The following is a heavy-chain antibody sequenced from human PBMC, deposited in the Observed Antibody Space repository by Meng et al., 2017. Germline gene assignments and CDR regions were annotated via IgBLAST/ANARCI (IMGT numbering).Heavy chain of an antibody. CDR2: INAGNGNT. V-gene: IGHV1-3*01. D-gene: IGHD3-22*01. Sequence: QVQLVQSGAEVKKPGASVKVSFKASGNTFTSYAMHWVRQAPGQRLEWMGWINAGNGNTKYSQKFQGRVTITRDTSASTAYMELSSLRSEDTAVYYCARDLRYDSSGYYYWGQGTLVTVSS. CDR3: ARDLRYDSSGYYY. J-gene: IGHJ4*02. CDR1: GNTFTSYA.